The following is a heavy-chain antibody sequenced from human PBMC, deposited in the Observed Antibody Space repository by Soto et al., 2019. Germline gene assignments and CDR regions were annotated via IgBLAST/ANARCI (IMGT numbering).Heavy chain of an antibody. CDR3: ARDSSSSRSFDY. V-gene: IGHV1-3*01. J-gene: IGHJ4*02. CDR2: INPGNGDT. Sequence: GASVKVSFKASGYPFTIYAIHWLRQAPGQSLEWMGWINPGNGDTKYSQIFQGRVTITWDTSARTAYMDLSSLISEDTADYYCARDSSSSRSFDYWGQGARVTVSS. CDR1: GYPFTIYA. D-gene: IGHD6-6*01.